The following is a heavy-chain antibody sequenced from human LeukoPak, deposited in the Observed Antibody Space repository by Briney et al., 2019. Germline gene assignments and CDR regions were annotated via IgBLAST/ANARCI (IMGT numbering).Heavy chain of an antibody. Sequence: GGSLRLSCAASGFIFSSYEMNWFRQAPGKGLELVSYISSSCSTIYYADSVKGRFTISRDNAKNSLYLQMNSLRAEDTAVYYCARGGVEMATIIYYYYYMDVWGKGTTVTISS. CDR1: GFIFSSYE. CDR3: ARGGVEMATIIYYYYYMDV. CDR2: ISSSCSTI. V-gene: IGHV3-48*03. D-gene: IGHD5-24*01. J-gene: IGHJ6*03.